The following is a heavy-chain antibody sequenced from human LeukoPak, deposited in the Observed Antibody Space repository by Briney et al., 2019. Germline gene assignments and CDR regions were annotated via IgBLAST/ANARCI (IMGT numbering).Heavy chain of an antibody. V-gene: IGHV3-30*18. CDR1: RLTFRTYS. CDR3: AKEVQLLPFDY. CDR2: ISYDGSNK. D-gene: IGHD6-6*01. J-gene: IGHJ4*02. Sequence: GGSLRLSCTVSRLTFRTYSMHWVRQAPGKGLEWVAVISYDGSNKYYADSVKGRFTISRDNSKNTLYLQMNSLRAEDTAVYYCAKEVQLLPFDYWGQGTLVTVSS.